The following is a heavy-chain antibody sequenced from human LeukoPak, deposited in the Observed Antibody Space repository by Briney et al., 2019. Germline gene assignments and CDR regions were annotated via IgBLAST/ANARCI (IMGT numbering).Heavy chain of an antibody. CDR3: ARWAAAAAGYFGY. V-gene: IGHV4-59*11. D-gene: IGHD6-13*01. Sequence: SETLSLTCTVSGGSISSHYWSWIRQPPGKGLEWIGYIYYSGSTNYNPSLKSRVTISVDTSKNQFSLKLSSVTAADTAVYYCARWAAAAAGYFGYWGQGTLVTVSS. J-gene: IGHJ4*02. CDR2: IYYSGST. CDR1: GGSISSHY.